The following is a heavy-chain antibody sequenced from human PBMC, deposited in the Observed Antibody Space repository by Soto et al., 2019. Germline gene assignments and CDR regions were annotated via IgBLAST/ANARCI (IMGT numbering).Heavy chain of an antibody. V-gene: IGHV3-7*01. CDR2: IKQDGSEK. J-gene: IGHJ6*02. D-gene: IGHD6-13*01. Sequence: EVQLVESGGGLVQPGGSLRLSCAASGFTFSSYWMSWVRQAPVKGLEWVGNIKQDGSEKNYVDFMEGRFTISRDTAENSLYLQMNSLRAEATAVYYCARIASAGRGWDVWGQGTTVVVSS. CDR3: ARIASAGRGWDV. CDR1: GFTFSSYW.